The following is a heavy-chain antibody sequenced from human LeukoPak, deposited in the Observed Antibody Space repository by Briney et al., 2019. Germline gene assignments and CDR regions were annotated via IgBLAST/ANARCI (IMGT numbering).Heavy chain of an antibody. Sequence: SETLSLTCTVSGGSISSYYWSWIRQPPGKGLEWIGYIYYSGTTNYNPSLKSRVTISVDTSKNQFSLKLSSVTAADTAVYYCAREPDYGALDYWGQGTLVTVSS. V-gene: IGHV4-59*01. CDR2: IYYSGTT. J-gene: IGHJ4*02. CDR1: GGSISSYY. D-gene: IGHD4-17*01. CDR3: AREPDYGALDY.